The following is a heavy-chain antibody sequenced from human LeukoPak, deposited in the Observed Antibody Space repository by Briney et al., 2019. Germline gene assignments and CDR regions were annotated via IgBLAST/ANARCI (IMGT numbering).Heavy chain of an antibody. CDR3: TTGYSNSAGHPMIDY. D-gene: IGHD4-11*01. CDR2: IKSKTGGGTT. Sequence: PGGSLRLSCAASGFTFSNAWMNWVRQAPGKGLDCVGRIKSKTGGGTTDYAAPVKGRFPISRDDSKNTLFLHMNSLQPEDPGVYYCTTGYSNSAGHPMIDYWGQGTLVIVSS. V-gene: IGHV3-15*01. J-gene: IGHJ4*02. CDR1: GFTFSNAW.